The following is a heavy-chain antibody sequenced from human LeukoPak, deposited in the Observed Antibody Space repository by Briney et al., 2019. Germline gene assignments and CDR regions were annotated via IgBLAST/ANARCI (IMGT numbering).Heavy chain of an antibody. CDR3: ARPDCSGGSCYSGIPTYFDY. Sequence: SETLSLTCTVSGGSISSSSYYWGWTRQPPGKGLEWIGSIYYSGSTYYNPSLKSRVTISVDTSKNQFSLKLSSVTAADTPVYYCARPDCSGGSCYSGIPTYFDYWGQGTLVTVSS. D-gene: IGHD2-15*01. CDR1: GGSISSSSYY. J-gene: IGHJ4*02. CDR2: IYYSGST. V-gene: IGHV4-39*01.